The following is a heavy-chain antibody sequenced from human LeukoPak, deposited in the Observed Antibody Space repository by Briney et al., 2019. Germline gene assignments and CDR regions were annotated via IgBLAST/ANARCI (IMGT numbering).Heavy chain of an antibody. J-gene: IGHJ6*03. D-gene: IGHD1-26*01. CDR3: ARVNSEATRGRWVYYYYYYMDV. CDR2: IKQDGSEK. Sequence: GGSLRLSCAASGFTFSSYWMSWVRQAPGKGLEWVANIKQDGSEKYYVDSVKGRFTISRDNAKNSLYLQMNSLRAEDTAVYYCARVNSEATRGRWVYYYYYYMDVWGKGTTVTVSS. CDR1: GFTFSSYW. V-gene: IGHV3-7*01.